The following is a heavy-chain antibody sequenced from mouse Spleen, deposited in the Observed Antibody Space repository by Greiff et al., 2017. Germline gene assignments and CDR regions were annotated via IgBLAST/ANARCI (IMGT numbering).Heavy chain of an antibody. CDR3: APGIGYAWFAY. D-gene: IGHD1-1*02. Sequence: QVQLKESGAELATPGATVKLSCKASGYTLTSYWMHWVKQRPGQGLEWIGYINPSSGNTKYNQKFKDKATLTADKASSIAYMQLSSLTYEGSAVYYCAPGIGYAWFAYWGQGTLVTVSA. CDR2: INPSSGNT. V-gene: IGHV1-7*01. CDR1: GYTLTSYW. J-gene: IGHJ3*01.